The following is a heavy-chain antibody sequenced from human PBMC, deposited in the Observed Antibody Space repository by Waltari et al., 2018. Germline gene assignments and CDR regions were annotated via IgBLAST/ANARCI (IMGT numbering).Heavy chain of an antibody. D-gene: IGHD3-3*01. CDR2: IFHSGST. CDR1: GSYISSNYF. V-gene: IGHV4-38-2*02. J-gene: IGHJ4*02. Sequence: QVELQESGPGLVKPSETLSLTCKVSGSYISSNYFWGWVRQPPGKGPEWIGSIFHSGSTYYNPSLKSRVTISVDTSKNQFSLKLISVTAADTAVYYCARVAYSDFWSDYSSRPSFDYWGPGTLVTVSS. CDR3: ARVAYSDFWSDYSSRPSFDY.